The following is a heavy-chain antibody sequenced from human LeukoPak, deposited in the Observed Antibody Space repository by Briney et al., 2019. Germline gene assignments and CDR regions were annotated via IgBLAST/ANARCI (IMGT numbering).Heavy chain of an antibody. CDR3: TRAPYSNYVDLDY. CDR2: IRSKAFGGTS. Sequence: PGGSLRLSCKASTFTLADYVMSWVCQAPGKGLEWVGFIRSKAFGGTSEYAASVKGRFTISRDDSKSIVYLQMNSLKTEDTAVYYCTRAPYSNYVDLDYWGQGTLVTVSS. J-gene: IGHJ4*02. CDR1: TFTLADYV. V-gene: IGHV3-49*04. D-gene: IGHD4-11*01.